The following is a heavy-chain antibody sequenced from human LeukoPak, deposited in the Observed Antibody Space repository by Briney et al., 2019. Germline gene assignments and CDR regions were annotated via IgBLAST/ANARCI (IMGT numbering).Heavy chain of an antibody. J-gene: IGHJ4*02. V-gene: IGHV3-53*01. CDR3: AKGGNGALDY. CDR2: IYSGAGS. D-gene: IGHD2-8*01. Sequence: GGSLRLSCAASGFTVSDSYMTWVRQAPGKGLDWVSVIYSGAGSYYADSVKGRFTISRDNSMNTVYLQMNSLRDEDTAIYYCAKGGNGALDYWGRGTVVTVSS. CDR1: GFTVSDSY.